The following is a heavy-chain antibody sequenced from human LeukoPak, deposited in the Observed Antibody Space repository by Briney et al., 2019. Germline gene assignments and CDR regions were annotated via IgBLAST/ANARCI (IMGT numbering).Heavy chain of an antibody. CDR1: GYSFSGYW. J-gene: IGHJ4*02. V-gene: IGHV5-51*01. CDR3: ARLYMVSTLWYFDY. Sequence: GESLKISCKVSGYSFSGYWIGWVRQMPGKGLEWMGITYPGDSDTKYSPSFQGQVTISADKSISTAYLQWRSLKASDTAIYYCARLYMVSTLWYFDYWGQGTLVTVSS. D-gene: IGHD5/OR15-5a*01. CDR2: TYPGDSDT.